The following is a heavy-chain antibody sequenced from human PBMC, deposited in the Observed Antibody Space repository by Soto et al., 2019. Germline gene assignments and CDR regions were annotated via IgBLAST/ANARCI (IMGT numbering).Heavy chain of an antibody. J-gene: IGHJ6*02. CDR1: GFTFSSYA. V-gene: IGHV3-23*01. Sequence: GGSLSLSCAASGFTFSSYAMSWVRQAPGKGLEWVSAISGSGGSTYYADSVKGRFTISRDNSKNTLYLQMNSLRAEDTAVYYCAKFTASYYYDSSGYYYYYGMDVWGQGTTVTVSS. CDR3: AKFTASYYYDSSGYYYYYGMDV. CDR2: ISGSGGST. D-gene: IGHD3-22*01.